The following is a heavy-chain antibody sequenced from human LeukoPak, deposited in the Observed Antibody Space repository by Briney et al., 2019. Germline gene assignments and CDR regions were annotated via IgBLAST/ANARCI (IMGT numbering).Heavy chain of an antibody. Sequence: ASVKVSCKASGYTLSGYYMHWVRQAPGQGLEWMGWINPNSGGTKYAQKFQGRVTMTRDTSISTAYMELSRLRSDDTAVYYCATEVTDWGQGTLVTVSS. CDR2: INPNSGGT. J-gene: IGHJ4*02. D-gene: IGHD5-18*01. CDR1: GYTLSGYY. V-gene: IGHV1-2*02. CDR3: ATEVTD.